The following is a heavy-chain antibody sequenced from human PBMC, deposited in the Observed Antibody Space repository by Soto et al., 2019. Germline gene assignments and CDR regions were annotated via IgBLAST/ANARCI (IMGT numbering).Heavy chain of an antibody. CDR1: RFTKTGNY. CDR3: APSVIVTTGTLNWFEP. J-gene: IGHJ5*02. D-gene: IGHD3-9*01. V-gene: IGHV1-3*01. CDR2: INGGNGDT. Sequence: SAEACCKDSRFTKTGNYMQSLYQANEQGLEWMGWINGGNGDTKYSQKFQGRVTITIDTSATTVYMELDNLKSEDTAVYYCAPSVIVTTGTLNWFEPLGQGTLVTVSS.